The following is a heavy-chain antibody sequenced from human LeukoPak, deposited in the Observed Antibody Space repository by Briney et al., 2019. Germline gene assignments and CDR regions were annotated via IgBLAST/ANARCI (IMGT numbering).Heavy chain of an antibody. CDR3: TTDRGISGTTDLDY. D-gene: IGHD1-20*01. CDR1: GFIFTNAW. CDR2: IRSKTVGGTT. J-gene: IGHJ4*02. V-gene: IGHV3-15*01. Sequence: GGSLRLSCAASGFIFTNAWMSWVGQTPGKGLEWVGSIRSKTVGGTTDYAAPVKGRFTVSRDDSKNTFYLEMNSLKTEDTAVYYCTTDRGISGTTDLDYWGQGTLVTVSS.